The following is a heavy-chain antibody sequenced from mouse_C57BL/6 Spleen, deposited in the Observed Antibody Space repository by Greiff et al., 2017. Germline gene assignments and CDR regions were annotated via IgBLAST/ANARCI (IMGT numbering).Heavy chain of an antibody. Sequence: EVKLMESGGGLVKPGGSLKLSCAASGFTFSDYGMHWVRQAPEKGLEWVAYISSGSSTIYYADTVKGRFTISRDNAKNTLFLQMTSLRSEDTAMYYCARNGSTSRGAMDYWGQGTSVTVSS. CDR3: ARNGSTSRGAMDY. CDR1: GFTFSDYG. D-gene: IGHD1-1*01. CDR2: ISSGSSTI. V-gene: IGHV5-17*01. J-gene: IGHJ4*01.